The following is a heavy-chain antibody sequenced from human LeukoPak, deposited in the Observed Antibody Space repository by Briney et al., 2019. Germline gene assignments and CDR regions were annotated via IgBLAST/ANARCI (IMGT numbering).Heavy chain of an antibody. V-gene: IGHV3-23*01. CDR2: ISGSGGST. J-gene: IGHJ4*02. CDR1: GFTFSSYA. D-gene: IGHD3-16*02. CDR3: ARGGRGDYVWGSYRPNFDY. Sequence: GGSLRLSCAASGFTFSSYAMSWVRQAPGKGMEWVSAISGSGGSTYYADSVKGRFTISRDNSKNTLYLQMNSLRAEDTAVYYCARGGRGDYVWGSYRPNFDYWGQGTLVTVSS.